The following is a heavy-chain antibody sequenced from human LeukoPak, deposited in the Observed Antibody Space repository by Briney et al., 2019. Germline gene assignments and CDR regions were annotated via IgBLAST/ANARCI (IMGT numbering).Heavy chain of an antibody. Sequence: PGGSLRLSCAASGFTFSSYGMHWVRQAPGKGLEWVSSISSSSSYIYYADSVKGRFTISRDNAKNSLYLQMNSLRAEDTAVYYCARDLLDYGSGSYADYWGQGTLVTVSS. CDR2: ISSSSSYI. D-gene: IGHD3-10*01. CDR1: GFTFSSYG. J-gene: IGHJ4*02. CDR3: ARDLLDYGSGSYADY. V-gene: IGHV3-21*01.